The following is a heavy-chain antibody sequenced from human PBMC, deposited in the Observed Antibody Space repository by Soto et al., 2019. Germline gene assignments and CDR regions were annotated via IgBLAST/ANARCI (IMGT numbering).Heavy chain of an antibody. V-gene: IGHV3-15*01. CDR2: IKSKTDGGTT. CDR3: TTDPPVGAAAAPGTWFDP. Sequence: GGSLRLSCAASGFTFSNAWMSWVRQAPGKGLEWVGRIKSKTDGGTTDYAAPVKGRFTISRDDSKNTLYLQMNSLKTEDTAVYYCTTDPPVGAAAAPGTWFDPWGQGTLVTVSS. CDR1: GFTFSNAW. D-gene: IGHD6-13*01. J-gene: IGHJ5*02.